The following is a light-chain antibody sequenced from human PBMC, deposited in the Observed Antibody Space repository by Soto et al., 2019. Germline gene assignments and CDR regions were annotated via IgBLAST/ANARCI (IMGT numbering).Light chain of an antibody. Sequence: EIAMTQSPATLSVSPGERATLSCRASPSVSSNLAWYQQKPGQAPRLLIYGASTRATGIPARFSGSGAGTEFTLTIRSLQSEDFAVYYRQQYNNWPLYSFGQGTKLEIK. V-gene: IGKV3-15*01. CDR1: PSVSSN. J-gene: IGKJ2*01. CDR3: QQYNNWPLYS. CDR2: GAS.